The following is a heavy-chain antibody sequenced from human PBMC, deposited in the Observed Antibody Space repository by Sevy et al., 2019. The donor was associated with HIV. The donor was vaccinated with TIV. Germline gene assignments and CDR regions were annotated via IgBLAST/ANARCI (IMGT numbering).Heavy chain of an antibody. CDR1: GFTFSSYW. Sequence: GGSLRLSCAASGFTFSSYWMHWVRQSPGKGLEWVSRINTDGTITTYADSVKGRFTISRDNAKNTLYMEMNSLRAEDTAVYYCVRGGSMGAFDIWGRGTLVTVSS. CDR2: INTDGTIT. CDR3: VRGGSMGAFDI. V-gene: IGHV3-74*03. D-gene: IGHD1-26*01. J-gene: IGHJ3*02.